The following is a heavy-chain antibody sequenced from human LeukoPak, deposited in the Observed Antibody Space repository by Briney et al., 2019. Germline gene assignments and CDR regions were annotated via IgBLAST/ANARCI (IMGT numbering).Heavy chain of an antibody. D-gene: IGHD1-14*01. J-gene: IGHJ4*02. CDR2: MTPNTGHT. Sequence: GASVKVSCKVSEDTFISYDINWVRQATGQGLEWMGLMTPNTGHTAPAQKFQGRVTMTTDTSTKTVYLELRSLKSDDTAVYYCAKAFGTDRYKSWGQGTLVTVSS. V-gene: IGHV1-8*01. CDR3: AKAFGTDRYKS. CDR1: EDTFISYD.